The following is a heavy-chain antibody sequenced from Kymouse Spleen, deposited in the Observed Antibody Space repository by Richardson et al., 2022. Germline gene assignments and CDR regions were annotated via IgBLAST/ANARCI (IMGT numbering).Heavy chain of an antibody. J-gene: IGHJ6*02. CDR3: ARESSGWDLYYYYGMDV. Sequence: EVQLVESGGGLVQPGGSLRLSCAASGFTFSSYWMSWVRQAPGKGLEWVANIKQDGSEKYYVDSVKGRFTISRDNAKNSLYLQMNSLRAEDTAVYYCARESSGWDLYYYYGMDVWGQGTTVTVSS. CDR1: GFTFSSYW. D-gene: IGHD6-19*01. V-gene: IGHV3-7*01. CDR2: IKQDGSEK.